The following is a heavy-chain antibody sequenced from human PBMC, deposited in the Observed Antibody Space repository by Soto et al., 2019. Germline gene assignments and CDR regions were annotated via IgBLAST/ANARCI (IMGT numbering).Heavy chain of an antibody. D-gene: IGHD4-17*01. Sequence: SETLSLTCTVSGDSINSYWWTWLRQPPGKALEWIGYITYSGSTSYNPSLKSQVTMALDASKKQFSLKLTSVTAADTAAYYCARRQTTVVWYYFDYWGQETLVTVSS. J-gene: IGHJ4*02. V-gene: IGHV4-59*08. CDR2: ITYSGST. CDR1: GDSINSYW. CDR3: ARRQTTVVWYYFDY.